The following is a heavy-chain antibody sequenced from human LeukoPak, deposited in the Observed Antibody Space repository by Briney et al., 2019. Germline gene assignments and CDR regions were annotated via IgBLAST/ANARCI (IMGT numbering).Heavy chain of an antibody. CDR1: GGTFSSYA. D-gene: IGHD2-2*01. CDR2: IIPIFGTA. V-gene: IGHV1-69*13. CDR3: AAVVPAVMGYFDY. Sequence: SVKVSCKASGGTFSSYAISWVRQAPGQGLEWMGGIIPIFGTANYAQKFQGRATITADESTSTAYMELSSLRSEDTAVYYCAAVVPAVMGYFDYWGQGTLVTVSS. J-gene: IGHJ4*02.